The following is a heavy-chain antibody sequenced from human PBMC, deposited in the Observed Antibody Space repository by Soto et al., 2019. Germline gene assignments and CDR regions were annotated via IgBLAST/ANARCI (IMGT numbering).Heavy chain of an antibody. Sequence: PSETLSLTCTVSGGSIRSSSFYWGWIRQPPGRGLEWIGTMYYSGSTYYNPSLKSRVTISGDTSKNQFSLKLSSVTAADTAVYYCARSVAMPGTRYSDYWGQGTLVTVS. V-gene: IGHV4-39*01. CDR2: MYYSGST. CDR1: GGSIRSSSFY. J-gene: IGHJ4*02. CDR3: ARSVAMPGTRYSDY. D-gene: IGHD6-19*01.